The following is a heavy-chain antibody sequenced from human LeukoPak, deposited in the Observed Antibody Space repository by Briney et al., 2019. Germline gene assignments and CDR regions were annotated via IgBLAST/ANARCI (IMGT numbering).Heavy chain of an antibody. V-gene: IGHV4-34*01. CDR3: ARDRRYYGSGSYRSYYYYGMDV. Sequence: PSETLSLTCAVYGGSSSGYYWSWIRQPPGKGLEWIGEINHSGSTNYNPSLKSRVTISVDTSKNQFSLKLSSVTAADTAVYYCARDRRYYGSGSYRSYYYYGMDVWGQGTTVTVSS. J-gene: IGHJ6*02. CDR1: GGSSSGYY. D-gene: IGHD3-10*01. CDR2: INHSGST.